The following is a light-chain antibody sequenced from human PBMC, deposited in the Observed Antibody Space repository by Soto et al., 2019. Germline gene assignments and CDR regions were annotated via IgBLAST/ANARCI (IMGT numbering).Light chain of an antibody. CDR2: AAS. Sequence: SQMTQTKASLYASIGDRVTLTCRASQGIRTDLGWYQQKPGKAPKLLTYAASSLQGGVPSRFSGSGSGTDFTLTISGLQPEDCATYYCLQDNIYPWTFGQVT. V-gene: IGKV1-6*01. CDR1: QGIRTD. J-gene: IGKJ1*01. CDR3: LQDNIYPWT.